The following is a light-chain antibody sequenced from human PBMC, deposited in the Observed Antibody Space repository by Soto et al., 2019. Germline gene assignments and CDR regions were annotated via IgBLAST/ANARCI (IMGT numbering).Light chain of an antibody. CDR2: GAS. CDR1: QSVSNNY. CDR3: QQRYNGWT. Sequence: EIVLTQSPGTLSLSPGERSTLSCRASQSVSNNYLAWYQQKPGQAPRLLIYGASNRATGIPDRFSGSGSGTDFTLTISRREPEDFAVYYCQQRYNGWTFGQGTKVDIK. J-gene: IGKJ1*01. V-gene: IGKV3D-20*02.